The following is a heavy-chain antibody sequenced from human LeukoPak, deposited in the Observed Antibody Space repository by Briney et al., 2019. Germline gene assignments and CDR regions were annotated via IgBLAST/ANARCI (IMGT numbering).Heavy chain of an antibody. J-gene: IGHJ4*02. D-gene: IGHD1-26*01. CDR1: GASVGSPGYH. CDR3: ARTQSQSGSYRYYFGY. CDR2: IYYISNT. V-gene: IGHV4-61*08. Sequence: SETLSLTCTVSGASVGSPGYHWSWIRQPPGGGLEWIGYIYYISNTNYNPSLKSRVTMSVDPSKNQFSLKLNSVTAADTAVYYCARTQSQSGSYRYYFGYWGQGTLVTVSS.